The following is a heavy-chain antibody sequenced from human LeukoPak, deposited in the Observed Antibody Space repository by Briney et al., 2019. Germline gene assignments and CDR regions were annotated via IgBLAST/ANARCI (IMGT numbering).Heavy chain of an antibody. J-gene: IGHJ5*02. Sequence: PGGSLRLSCAASGFTFSDYYMSWIRQAPGKGLEWVSYISSSGSTIYYADSVKGRFTISRDNAKNSLYLQMNSLRAEDTAVYYCVRDFWRYDFWSGRNENWFDPWGQGTLVTVSS. CDR2: ISSSGSTI. CDR1: GFTFSDYY. CDR3: VRDFWRYDFWSGRNENWFDP. V-gene: IGHV3-11*01. D-gene: IGHD3-3*01.